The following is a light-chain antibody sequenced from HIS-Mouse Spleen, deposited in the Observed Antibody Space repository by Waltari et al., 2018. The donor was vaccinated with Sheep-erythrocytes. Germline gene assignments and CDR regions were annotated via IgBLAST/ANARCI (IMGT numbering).Light chain of an antibody. CDR3: CSYAGSSTPWV. J-gene: IGLJ3*02. V-gene: IGLV2-23*01. Sequence: QSALTQSASVSGSPGQSITISCTGTSSDVGRYILVSWYQQPPGKAPKLIIYEGRKRTAGVSNPFAGSKSGNTPSLPISGLQAEDKADYYCCSYAGSSTPWVFGGGTKLTVL. CDR1: SSDVGRYIL. CDR2: EGR.